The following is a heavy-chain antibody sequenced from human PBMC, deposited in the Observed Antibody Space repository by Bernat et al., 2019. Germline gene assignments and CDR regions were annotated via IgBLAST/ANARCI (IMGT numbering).Heavy chain of an antibody. V-gene: IGHV1-46*01. Sequence: QVQLVESGAEVKKPGASVKVSCKASGYTFTSYYMHWVRQAPGQGLEWMGIINPSGGSTSYAQKFQGRVTMTRDTSTSTVYMELSSPRSEDTAVYYCARVPPYDFWSGLYYYYYGMDVWGQGTTVTVSS. D-gene: IGHD3-3*01. J-gene: IGHJ6*02. CDR2: INPSGGST. CDR3: ARVPPYDFWSGLYYYYYGMDV. CDR1: GYTFTSYY.